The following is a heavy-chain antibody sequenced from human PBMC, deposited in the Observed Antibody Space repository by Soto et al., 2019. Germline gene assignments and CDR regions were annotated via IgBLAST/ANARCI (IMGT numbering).Heavy chain of an antibody. CDR2: IWYDGSNK. D-gene: IGHD3-10*01. CDR1: GFTFSSYG. CDR3: ARAITMVRGVKAPYYYYGMYV. J-gene: IGHJ6*02. V-gene: IGHV3-33*01. Sequence: QVQLVESGGGVVQPGRSLRLSCAASGFTFSSYGMHWVRQAPGKGLEWVAVIWYDGSNKYYADSVKGRFTISRDNSKNTLYLQMNSLRAEDTAVYYCARAITMVRGVKAPYYYYGMYVWGQGTTVTVSS.